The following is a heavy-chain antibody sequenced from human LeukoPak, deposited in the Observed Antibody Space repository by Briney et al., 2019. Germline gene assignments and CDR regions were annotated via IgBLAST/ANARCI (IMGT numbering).Heavy chain of an antibody. J-gene: IGHJ4*02. CDR3: TTGRVTYYDFWSGYLSSGFDY. Sequence: GGSLRLSCAASGFTFSGSAMHWVRQASGKGLEWVGRIKSKTDGGTTDYAAPVKGRFTISRDDSKNTLYLQMNSLKTEDTAVYYCTTGRVTYYDFWSGYLSSGFDYWGQGTLVTVSS. V-gene: IGHV3-15*07. CDR1: GFTFSGSA. D-gene: IGHD3-3*01. CDR2: IKSKTDGGTT.